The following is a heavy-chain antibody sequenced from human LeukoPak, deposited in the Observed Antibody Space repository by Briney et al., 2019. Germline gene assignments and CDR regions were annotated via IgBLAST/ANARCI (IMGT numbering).Heavy chain of an antibody. D-gene: IGHD5-24*01. J-gene: IGHJ4*02. CDR3: AREMATEYYFDY. V-gene: IGHV1-46*01. Sequence: ASVKVSCKASGYTFTSYYMHWVRQAPGQGLEWMGIINPSGGSTSYAQKFQGRVTMTRDTSTSTVYMELSSLRSEDTAVNYCAREMATEYYFDYWGQGTLVTVSS. CDR2: INPSGGST. CDR1: GYTFTSYY.